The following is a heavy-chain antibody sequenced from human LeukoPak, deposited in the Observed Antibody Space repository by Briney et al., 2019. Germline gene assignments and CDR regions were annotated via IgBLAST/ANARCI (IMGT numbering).Heavy chain of an antibody. CDR3: AIDLVVVVPGEFTA. D-gene: IGHD3-10*01. Sequence: ASVKVSCKASGDSFSDFYVHWVRQAPGQGLEWMGWINIRRGATNYSQKFRGRVTMTRDTSVSTAYLELSRLTSDDTGVFYCAIDLVVVVPGEFTAWGQGTLITVSS. J-gene: IGHJ4*02. CDR1: GDSFSDFY. CDR2: INIRRGAT. V-gene: IGHV1-2*02.